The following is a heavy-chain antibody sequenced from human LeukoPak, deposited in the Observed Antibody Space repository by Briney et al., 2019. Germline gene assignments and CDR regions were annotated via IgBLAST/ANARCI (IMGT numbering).Heavy chain of an antibody. D-gene: IGHD4-23*01. CDR2: ISGDGSSI. Sequence: GGSLRLSCVASGFTFRNYYMHWVRQVPGKGLVWVSRISGDGSSIFYADSVKGRFTISRDNAKNSLYVQMNSLRADDSAVYYCARIADYGGNSGDYWGQGTQVTVSS. J-gene: IGHJ4*02. V-gene: IGHV3-74*01. CDR3: ARIADYGGNSGDY. CDR1: GFTFRNYY.